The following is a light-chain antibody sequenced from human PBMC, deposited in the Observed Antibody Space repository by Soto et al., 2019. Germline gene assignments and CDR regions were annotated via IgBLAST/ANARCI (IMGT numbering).Light chain of an antibody. V-gene: IGLV1-40*01. CDR1: NSNIGAGYD. CDR2: TNN. CDR3: QSYDNRLSAYV. Sequence: LTQAPSVSGAPGQRVSIACTGSNSNIGAGYDVHWYLQLPGTAPKLLVYTNNNRPSGVPDRFSGSKSGTSASLAITGLQAEDEADYYCQSYDNRLSAYVFGTGTKVTV. J-gene: IGLJ1*01.